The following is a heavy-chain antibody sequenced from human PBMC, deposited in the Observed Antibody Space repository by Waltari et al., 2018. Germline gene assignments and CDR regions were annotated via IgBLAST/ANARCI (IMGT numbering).Heavy chain of an antibody. D-gene: IGHD2-2*01. CDR2: INEEGSEK. J-gene: IGHJ6*02. CDR1: GFTFSSYW. V-gene: IGHV3-7*03. CDR3: VKARSTGHGHYGLDV. Sequence: EVQLVESGGGLVQPGGSLRLSCAASGFTFSSYWMTWVRQVPGRGREWVANINEEGSEKHYVDSGKGRFTISRDNAEDSLYLQMSALRGEDTAFYYCVKARSTGHGHYGLDVWGQGTTVIVSS.